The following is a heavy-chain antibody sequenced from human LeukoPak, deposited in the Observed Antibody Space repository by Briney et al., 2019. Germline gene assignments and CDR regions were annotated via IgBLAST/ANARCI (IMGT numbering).Heavy chain of an antibody. J-gene: IGHJ6*02. Sequence: SETLSLTCTVSGGSISSSSYYWGWIHQPPGKGLEWIGSIYYIGSTYYNPSLKSRVTISVDTSKNQFSLKLSSVTAADTAVYYCARHEVAYWNPPYYYYGMDVWGQGTTVTVSS. D-gene: IGHD1-1*01. V-gene: IGHV4-39*01. CDR1: GGSISSSSYY. CDR2: IYYIGST. CDR3: ARHEVAYWNPPYYYYGMDV.